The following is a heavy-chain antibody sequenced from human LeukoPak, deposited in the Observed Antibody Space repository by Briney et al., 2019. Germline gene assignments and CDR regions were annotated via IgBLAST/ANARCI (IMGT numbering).Heavy chain of an antibody. V-gene: IGHV3-30*18. Sequence: GGSLRLSCAASGFTFSSYGMHWVRQAPGKGLEWVAVISYDGSSKYYADSVKGRFTISRDNSKNTLYLQMNSLRAEDTAVYYCAKLREPFDYWGQGTLVTVSS. CDR3: AKLREPFDY. D-gene: IGHD1-14*01. J-gene: IGHJ4*02. CDR1: GFTFSSYG. CDR2: ISYDGSSK.